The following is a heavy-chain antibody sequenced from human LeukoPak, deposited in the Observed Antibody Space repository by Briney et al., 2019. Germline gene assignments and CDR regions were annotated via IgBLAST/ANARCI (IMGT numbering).Heavy chain of an antibody. J-gene: IGHJ6*03. V-gene: IGHV1-69*05. Sequence: SVKVSCKASGGTFSSYAISWVRQAPGQGLEWMGGIIPIFGTANYAQKFQGRVTITTDESTNTTYMELSSLRSEDTAVYYCARDREDIVVVPAAKGGYYYYYMDVWGKGTTVTVSS. D-gene: IGHD2-2*01. CDR1: GGTFSSYA. CDR2: IIPIFGTA. CDR3: ARDREDIVVVPAAKGGYYYYYMDV.